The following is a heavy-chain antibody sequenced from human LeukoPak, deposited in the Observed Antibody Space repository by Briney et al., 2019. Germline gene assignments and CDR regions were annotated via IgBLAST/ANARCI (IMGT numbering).Heavy chain of an antibody. CDR3: ARPRDSGWSKTWDY. J-gene: IGHJ4*02. Sequence: GRSLRLSCAASGFTFSSYAMHWVRQAPGKGLVWVSRINSDGSSTTYADSVKGRFTISRDNAKNTLYLQMNSLRAEDTAVYYCARPRDSGWSKTWDYWGQGTLVTVSS. D-gene: IGHD6-13*01. CDR2: INSDGSST. CDR1: GFTFSSYA. V-gene: IGHV3-74*01.